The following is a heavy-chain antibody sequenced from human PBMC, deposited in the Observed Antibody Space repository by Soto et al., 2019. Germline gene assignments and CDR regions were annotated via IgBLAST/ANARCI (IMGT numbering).Heavy chain of an antibody. CDR2: IKTKSQGETT. V-gene: IGHV3-15*07. J-gene: IGHJ4*02. D-gene: IGHD2-2*01. Sequence: EVQLVESGGGLVKPGGSLRLSCAASGFTFSSAWMNWVRQAPGKGLEWVGRIKTKSQGETTDYPAPVKGRFTILRDDSKNMLYLQMSSLNTEDTAVYYCTTGRYEGYWGQGTLVTVSS. CDR1: GFTFSSAW. CDR3: TTGRYEGY.